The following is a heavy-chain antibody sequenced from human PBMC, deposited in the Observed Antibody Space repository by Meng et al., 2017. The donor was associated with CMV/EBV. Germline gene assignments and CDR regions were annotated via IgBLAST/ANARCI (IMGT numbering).Heavy chain of an antibody. CDR1: SGSFSDHY. Sequence: GSLRLSCAVYSGSFSDHYWTWIRQPPEKGLEGIAEISDSGLTNYNPSLNSRVTTSVDTSKNQFSLKVSSVTAADTAVYYCARRSRYGSGWYVDYWGLGTLVTVSS. CDR3: ARRSRYGSGWYVDY. D-gene: IGHD6-19*01. V-gene: IGHV4-34*01. CDR2: ISDSGLT. J-gene: IGHJ4*02.